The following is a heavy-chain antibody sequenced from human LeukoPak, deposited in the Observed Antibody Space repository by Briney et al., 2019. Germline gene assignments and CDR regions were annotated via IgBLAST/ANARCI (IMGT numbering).Heavy chain of an antibody. Sequence: PGGSLRLSCAASGFTFSSYSMNWVRQAPGKGLEWVSSISSRSSYIYYADSVKGRFTISRDNAKNSLYLQMNSLRAEDTAVYYCARGVVVAANGFDYMDVWGKGTTVTVSS. V-gene: IGHV3-21*01. CDR2: ISSRSSYI. D-gene: IGHD2-15*01. CDR3: ARGVVVAANGFDYMDV. J-gene: IGHJ6*03. CDR1: GFTFSSYS.